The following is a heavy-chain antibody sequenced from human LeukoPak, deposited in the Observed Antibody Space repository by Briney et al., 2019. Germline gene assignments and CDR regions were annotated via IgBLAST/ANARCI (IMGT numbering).Heavy chain of an antibody. J-gene: IGHJ4*02. Sequence: SGGSLRLSCAASGFTFSTYTMYWVRHPPGKRLEWVSITGSSGGGIHYADSVKGRFTISRDNSKNTLYLQMNSLRAEDTAVYYCAKGMVRGVIIGSLNYWGQGTLVTVSS. D-gene: IGHD3-10*01. CDR3: AKGMVRGVIIGSLNY. CDR2: TGSSGGGI. V-gene: IGHV3-23*01. CDR1: GFTFSTYT.